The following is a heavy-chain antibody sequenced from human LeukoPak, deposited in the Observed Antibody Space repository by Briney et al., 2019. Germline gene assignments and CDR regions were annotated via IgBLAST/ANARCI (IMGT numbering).Heavy chain of an antibody. CDR3: AKDYDSSGYYWDY. CDR2: ISYDGSNK. V-gene: IGHV3-30*18. Sequence: GRSLRLSCAASGFTFSSYGMHWVRQAPGKGLEWVAVISYDGSNKYYADSVKGRFTISRDNSKNTLYLQMNSLRAEDTAVYYCAKDYDSSGYYWDYWGQGTLVTVSS. D-gene: IGHD3-22*01. CDR1: GFTFSSYG. J-gene: IGHJ4*02.